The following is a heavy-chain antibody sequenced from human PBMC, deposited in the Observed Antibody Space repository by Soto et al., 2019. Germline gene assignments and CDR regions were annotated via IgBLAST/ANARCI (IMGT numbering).Heavy chain of an antibody. Sequence: QVQLVQSGAEVKKPGASVKVSCKASGYTFTSYGISWVRQAPGQGLEWMGWISAYNGNTNYAQKLQGRVTMTTDTSTSTAYRELRSRRSDDTAVYYCARVFCRGGSCYPRYGMDVWGQGTTVTVSS. J-gene: IGHJ6*02. V-gene: IGHV1-18*04. CDR2: ISAYNGNT. D-gene: IGHD2-15*01. CDR3: ARVFCRGGSCYPRYGMDV. CDR1: GYTFTSYG.